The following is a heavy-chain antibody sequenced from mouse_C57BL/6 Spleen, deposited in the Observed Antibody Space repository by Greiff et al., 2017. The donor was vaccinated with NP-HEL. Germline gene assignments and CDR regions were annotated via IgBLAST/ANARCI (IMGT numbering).Heavy chain of an antibody. V-gene: IGHV7-3*01. J-gene: IGHJ3*01. CDR3: ASSSYYSNYDFAY. CDR1: GFTFTDYY. D-gene: IGHD2-5*01. CDR2: IRNKANGYTT. Sequence: DVKLVESGGGLVQPGGSLSLSCAASGFTFTDYYMSWVRQPPGKALEWLGFIRNKANGYTTEYSASVKGRFTISSDNSQSILYLQMNALRAEDSATYYCASSSYYSNYDFAYWGQGTLVTVSA.